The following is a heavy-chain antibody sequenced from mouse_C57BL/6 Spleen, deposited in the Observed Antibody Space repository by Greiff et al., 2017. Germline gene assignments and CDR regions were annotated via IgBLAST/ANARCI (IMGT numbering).Heavy chain of an antibody. D-gene: IGHD2-4*01. J-gene: IGHJ2*01. CDR1: GFTFSDYG. Sequence: VQLKESGGGLVKPGGSLKLSCAASGFTFSDYGMHWVRQAPEKGLEWVAYISSGSSTIYYADTVKGRFTISRDNAKNTLFLQMTSLRSEDTAMYYCARGDYDYFDYWGQGTTLTVSS. CDR2: ISSGSSTI. V-gene: IGHV5-17*01. CDR3: ARGDYDYFDY.